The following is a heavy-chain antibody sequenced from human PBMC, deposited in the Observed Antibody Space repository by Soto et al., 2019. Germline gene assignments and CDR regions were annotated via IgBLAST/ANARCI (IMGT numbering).Heavy chain of an antibody. Sequence: ASVKVSCKASGYTFTSYAIHWVRQAPGQRLEWMGWINAGNGNTKYSQKFQGRVTITRDTSASTAYMELSSLRSEDTAVYYCARVITMILVVITDGDYYGMDVWGQGTTVTVS. J-gene: IGHJ6*02. CDR2: INAGNGNT. V-gene: IGHV1-3*01. D-gene: IGHD3-22*01. CDR1: GYTFTSYA. CDR3: ARVITMILVVITDGDYYGMDV.